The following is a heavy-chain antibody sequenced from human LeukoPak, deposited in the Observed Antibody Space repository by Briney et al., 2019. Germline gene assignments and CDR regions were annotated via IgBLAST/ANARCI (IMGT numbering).Heavy chain of an antibody. CDR2: INPNSGGT. J-gene: IGHJ3*02. CDR1: GYTFTNYA. CDR3: ANSGGEEDDAFDI. D-gene: IGHD2-15*01. V-gene: IGHV1-2*02. Sequence: ASVKVSCKASGYTFTNYAMNWVRQAPGQGLEWMGWINPNSGGTNYAQKFQGRVTMTRDTSISTAYMELTRLRSDDTAVYYCANSGGEEDDAFDIWGQGTMVTVSS.